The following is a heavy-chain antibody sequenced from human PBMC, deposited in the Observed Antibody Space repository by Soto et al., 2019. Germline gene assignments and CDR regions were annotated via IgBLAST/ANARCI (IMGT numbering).Heavy chain of an antibody. J-gene: IGHJ6*02. Sequence: EVQLLESGGGLVQPGGSLRLSCAASGFTFNSYAMSWVRQAPGKGLEWVSVISGSGGSTDYADSVKGRFTISRDNSKNTLYLQMNGLRAEDTAIYYCAKDGYSSSWYYYGMDVWGQGTTVTVSS. CDR3: AKDGYSSSWYYYGMDV. CDR2: ISGSGGST. D-gene: IGHD6-13*01. V-gene: IGHV3-23*01. CDR1: GFTFNSYA.